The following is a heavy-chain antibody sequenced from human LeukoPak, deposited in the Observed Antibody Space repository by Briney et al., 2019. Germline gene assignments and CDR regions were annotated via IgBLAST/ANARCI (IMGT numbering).Heavy chain of an antibody. CDR1: GYTFTSYG. V-gene: IGHV1-18*01. Sequence: ASVKVSCKASGYTFTSYGISWVRQAPGQGLEWMGRISAYNGNTNYAQKLQGRVTMTTDTSTSTAYMELRSLRSDDTAVYYCANMVHSGSYYGGYYFDYWGQGTLVTVSS. J-gene: IGHJ4*02. D-gene: IGHD1-26*01. CDR2: ISAYNGNT. CDR3: ANMVHSGSYYGGYYFDY.